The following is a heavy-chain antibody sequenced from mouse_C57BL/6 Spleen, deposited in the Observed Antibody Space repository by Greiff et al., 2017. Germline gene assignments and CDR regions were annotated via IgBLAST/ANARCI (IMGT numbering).Heavy chain of an antibody. CDR3: ARGYDYDVEYFDV. J-gene: IGHJ1*03. CDR1: GYTFTSYW. CDR2: IYPGSGST. D-gene: IGHD2-4*01. Sequence: QVQLQQPGAELVKPGASVKMSCKASGYTFTSYWITWVKQRPGQGLEWIGDIYPGSGSTNYNEKFKSTATLTVDTSSSTSYMHLSRRTSKGSAFYYDARGYDYDVEYFDVWGTGATVTVSS. V-gene: IGHV1-55*01.